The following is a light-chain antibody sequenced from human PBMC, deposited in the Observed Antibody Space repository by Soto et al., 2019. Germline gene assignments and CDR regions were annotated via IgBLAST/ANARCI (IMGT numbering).Light chain of an antibody. V-gene: IGLV2-14*01. CDR2: EVT. Sequence: QCALTQPASVSGSPGQSITISCTRSSSDVGAYNFVSWYQHHPGKAPKLILYEVTTRPSGVSSRFSGSKSGNTASLTISGLQADDEANYYCSSYTSTNTPYVFGTGTKLTVL. CDR3: SSYTSTNTPYV. CDR1: SSDVGAYNF. J-gene: IGLJ1*01.